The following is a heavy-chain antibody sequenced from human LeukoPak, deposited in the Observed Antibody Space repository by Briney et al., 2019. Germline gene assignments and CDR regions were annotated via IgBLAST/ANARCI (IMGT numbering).Heavy chain of an antibody. CDR3: VKDLLGGPYFFHY. V-gene: IGHV3-23*01. Sequence: RGCLRLSCASAGVSLSAYAMSWVRQAPGKGLGWVSTIVGTGVRTYYADSVKGPFTICTDTSKNTLYLHISSLRAEETAVYVSVKDLLGGPYFFHYWGQGTPVTVSS. CDR2: IVGTGVRT. J-gene: IGHJ4*02. CDR1: GVSLSAYA. D-gene: IGHD3-16*01.